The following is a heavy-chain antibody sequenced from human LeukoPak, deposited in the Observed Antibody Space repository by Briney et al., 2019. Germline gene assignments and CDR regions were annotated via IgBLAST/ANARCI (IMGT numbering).Heavy chain of an antibody. V-gene: IGHV3-49*04. CDR3: TRDQTPYY. Sequence: PGGALILACAASGFTFSSDEMDWGRRARGRGVERVGFMGSETNGGTAEYAASVKGRFTISRDDSKSIAYLQMNSLNTEDTAVYYCTRDQTPYYWGQGTLVTVSS. CDR1: GFTFSSDE. J-gene: IGHJ4*02. CDR2: MGSETNGGTA.